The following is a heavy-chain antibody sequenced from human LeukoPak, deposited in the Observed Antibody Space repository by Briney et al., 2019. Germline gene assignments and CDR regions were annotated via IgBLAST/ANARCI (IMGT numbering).Heavy chain of an antibody. V-gene: IGHV3-7*01. D-gene: IGHD3-3*01. CDR3: AKDVDFWSGYYYFDY. CDR2: IGEDGSEK. CDR1: GFTFSSYW. Sequence: GGSLRLSCAASGFTFSSYWMTWVRQAPGKGLEWVANIGEDGSEKYYVDSVKGRFTISRDNAKNSLYLQMNSLRDEDTAVYYCAKDVDFWSGYYYFDYWGQGTLVTVSS. J-gene: IGHJ4*02.